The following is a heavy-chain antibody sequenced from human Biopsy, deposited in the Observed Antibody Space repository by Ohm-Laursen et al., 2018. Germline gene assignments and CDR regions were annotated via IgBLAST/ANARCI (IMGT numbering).Heavy chain of an antibody. CDR1: GDSINNYY. V-gene: IGHV4-4*07. J-gene: IGHJ3*02. CDR3: ARGTGRYYVYGAFDI. D-gene: IGHD1-26*01. CDR2: IYTSGSP. Sequence: SDTLSFTCTVSGDSINNYYWSWIRQPAGKGLEWIGRIYTSGSPSYNLSLESRVTMSVDTSKNQFSLNLRSVTAADTAVYYCARGTGRYYVYGAFDIWGQGTVVTVSS.